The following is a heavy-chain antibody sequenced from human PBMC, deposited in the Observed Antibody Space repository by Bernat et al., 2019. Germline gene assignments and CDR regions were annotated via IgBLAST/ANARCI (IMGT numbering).Heavy chain of an antibody. D-gene: IGHD6-13*01. CDR2: ISWDGVST. CDR3: AKGGDSSSFKPDFDY. Sequence: EVQLVESGGGLVQPGGSLRLSCAASGFSFSSYAMSWVRQAPGKGLEWVSLISWDGVSTYYADSVKGRFTISRDNSKNSLYVQMKSLRTEDTALYYCAKGGDSSSFKPDFDYWGQGTLVTVSS. J-gene: IGHJ4*02. CDR1: GFSFSSYA. V-gene: IGHV3-43*01.